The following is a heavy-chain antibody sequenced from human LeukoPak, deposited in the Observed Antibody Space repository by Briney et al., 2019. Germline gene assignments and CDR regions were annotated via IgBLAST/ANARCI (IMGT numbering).Heavy chain of an antibody. CDR3: ARNGIHGYSGLDF. D-gene: IGHD5-12*01. CDR1: GGSISGYF. J-gene: IGHJ4*02. V-gene: IGHV4-59*08. CDR2: VYSDETT. Sequence: SETLSLTCTVSGGSISGYFWSWIRQPPGKELEWLGYVYSDETTNYSPSLRSRITISIDTSKNQFSLNLRSVTAADTAVYYCARNGIHGYSGLDFWGQGTLVTVSS.